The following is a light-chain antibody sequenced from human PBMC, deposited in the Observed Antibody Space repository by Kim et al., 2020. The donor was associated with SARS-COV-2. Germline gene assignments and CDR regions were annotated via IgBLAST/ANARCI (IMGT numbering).Light chain of an antibody. CDR1: SSDIGGYNY. Sequence: QSALNQPASVSGSPGQSITISCTGTSSDIGGYNYVSWYQQYPGKAPKLLIYDVTKRPSGVSNRFSGSKSGITASLTISGLQAEDEADYYCSSSASSSTYVFGIGTKVTVL. J-gene: IGLJ1*01. CDR3: SSSASSSTYV. V-gene: IGLV2-14*01. CDR2: DVT.